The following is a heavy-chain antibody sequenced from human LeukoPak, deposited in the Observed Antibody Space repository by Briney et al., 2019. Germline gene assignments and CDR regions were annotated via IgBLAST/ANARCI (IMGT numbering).Heavy chain of an antibody. CDR3: MLGSGSYDSSDFDY. J-gene: IGHJ4*02. D-gene: IGHD3-22*01. CDR2: IKSKTNGGTT. CDR1: GFTFNNVW. Sequence: GGSLRLSCAASGFTFNNVWMNWGRQAPGKGLEWVGRIKSKTNGGTTEYAAPVKGRFTILRDNSKNTLYLQMNSLKTEDTAVYYCMLGSGSYDSSDFDYWGQGTLVTVSS. V-gene: IGHV3-15*07.